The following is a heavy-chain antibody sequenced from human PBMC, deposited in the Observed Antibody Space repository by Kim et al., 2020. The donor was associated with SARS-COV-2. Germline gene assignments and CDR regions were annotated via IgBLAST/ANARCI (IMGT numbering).Heavy chain of an antibody. CDR2: GGT. J-gene: IGHJ4*02. D-gene: IGHD1-26*01. CDR3: AREVGSTDY. Sequence: GGTIYAQRFQGRITLTRDTSTSTVYMVLSSLRSDDAAVYYCAREVGSTDYWGQGTLVTVSS. V-gene: IGHV1-46*01.